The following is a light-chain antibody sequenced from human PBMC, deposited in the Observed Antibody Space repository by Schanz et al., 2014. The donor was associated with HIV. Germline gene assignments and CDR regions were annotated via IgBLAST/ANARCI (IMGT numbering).Light chain of an antibody. CDR2: GDN. CDR3: QSYDSSLSVVV. CDR1: GSDIRSNA. V-gene: IGLV1-40*01. J-gene: IGLJ2*01. Sequence: QSVLTQPPSASGTPGQRVTISCSGSGSDIRSNAVNWYQQLPGTAPKLLIYGDNSRPSGVPDRFSGSKSGTSASLAITGLQAEDEADYYCQSYDSSLSVVVFGGGTKVTVL.